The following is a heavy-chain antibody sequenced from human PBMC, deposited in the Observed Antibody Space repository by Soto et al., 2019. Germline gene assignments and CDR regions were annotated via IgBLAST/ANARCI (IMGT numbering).Heavy chain of an antibody. V-gene: IGHV1-69*13. CDR3: ARGDGYNRGAFDI. D-gene: IGHD5-12*01. CDR1: GRTFSSYA. CDR2: IIPIFGTA. J-gene: IGHJ3*02. Sequence: SVKVSCKASGRTFSSYAISWVRQAPGQGLEWMGGIIPIFGTANYAQKFQGRVTITADESTSTAYMELSSLRSEDTAVYYCARGDGYNRGAFDIWGQGTMVTVSS.